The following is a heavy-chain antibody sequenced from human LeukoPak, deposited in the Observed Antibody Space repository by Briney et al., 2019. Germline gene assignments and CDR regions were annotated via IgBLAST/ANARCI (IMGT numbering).Heavy chain of an antibody. J-gene: IGHJ3*02. CDR3: AKDRLRRLWFGDAFDI. CDR1: GFTFSNYG. V-gene: IGHV3-30*02. CDR2: IRYDGSNK. D-gene: IGHD3-10*01. Sequence: PGRSLRLSCAASGFTFSNYGMHWVRQAPGKGLEWVAFIRYDGSNKYYADSVKGRFTISRDNSKDTLYLQMNSLRAEDTAVYYCAKDRLRRLWFGDAFDIWGQGTMVTVSS.